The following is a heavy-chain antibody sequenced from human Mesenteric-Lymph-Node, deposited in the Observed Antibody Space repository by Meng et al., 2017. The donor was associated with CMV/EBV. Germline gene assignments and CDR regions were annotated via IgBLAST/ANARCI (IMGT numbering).Heavy chain of an antibody. CDR3: AKEYVHDS. CDR1: GFTLSTSV. V-gene: IGHV3-30-3*01. CDR2: MPSDGSNK. Sequence: GGSLRLSCAASGFTLSTSVMHWVRQAPGKGLEWVAVMPSDGSNKYYADSVKGRFTISRDNFKNTLHLQMNSLRVEDTATYYCAKEYVHDSWGQGTQVTVSS. D-gene: IGHD3-10*02. J-gene: IGHJ4*02.